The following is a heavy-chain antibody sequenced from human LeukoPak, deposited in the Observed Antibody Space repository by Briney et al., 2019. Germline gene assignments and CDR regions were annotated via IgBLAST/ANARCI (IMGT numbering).Heavy chain of an antibody. CDR1: GFTFSSYA. J-gene: IGHJ4*02. D-gene: IGHD5-18*01. CDR2: ISYDGSNK. V-gene: IGHV3-30-3*01. CDR3: AGAGDTAMVPDY. Sequence: GGSLRLSCAASGFTFSSYAMSWVRQAPGKGLEWVAVISYDGSNKYYADSVKGRFTISRDNSKNTLYLQMNSLRAEDTAVYYCAGAGDTAMVPDYWGQGTLVTVSS.